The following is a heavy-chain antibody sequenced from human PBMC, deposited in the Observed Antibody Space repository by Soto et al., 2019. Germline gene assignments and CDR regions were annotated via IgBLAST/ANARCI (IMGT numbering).Heavy chain of an antibody. D-gene: IGHD3-10*01. CDR1: GFTFSNAW. CDR3: TTGLKLWFGELLPYYYYGMDV. CDR2: IKSKTDGGTT. Sequence: GGSLRLSCAASGFTFSNAWMNWVRQAPGKGLEWVGRIKSKTDGGTTDYAAPVKGRFTISRDDSKNTLYLQMNSLKTEDTAVYYCTTGLKLWFGELLPYYYYGMDVWGQGTTVTVSS. J-gene: IGHJ6*02. V-gene: IGHV3-15*07.